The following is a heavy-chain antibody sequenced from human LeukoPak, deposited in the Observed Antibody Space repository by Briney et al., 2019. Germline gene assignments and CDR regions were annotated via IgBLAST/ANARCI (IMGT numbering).Heavy chain of an antibody. Sequence: GGSLRLSCAASGFTFSSYGMSWVRQAPGKGLEWVSTISGSGGETNYADSVKGRFTISRDNSKHTLYLQMSSLRAEDTAVYYCASGLAVTATTYWYFDLWGRGTLVTVSS. CDR3: ASGLAVTATTYWYFDL. J-gene: IGHJ2*01. CDR1: GFTFSSYG. D-gene: IGHD2-21*02. CDR2: ISGSGGET. V-gene: IGHV3-23*01.